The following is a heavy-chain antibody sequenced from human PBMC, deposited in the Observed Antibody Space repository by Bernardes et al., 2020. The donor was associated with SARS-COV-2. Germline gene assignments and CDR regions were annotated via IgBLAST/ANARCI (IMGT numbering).Heavy chain of an antibody. D-gene: IGHD2-2*01. CDR2: IFSIDQK. J-gene: IGHJ6*02. CDR1: GFSLSNARMG. V-gene: IGHV2-26*01. CDR3: VRIPEWCSSTSCTYFSGLDV. Sequence: SGPTLVKPTETLTLSCNVSGFSLSNARMGVSWIRQPPGKALEWLAHIFSIDQKSYSTSLKSRLTISKDTSKSQVVLTMTDMDPVDTATYYCVRIPEWCSSTSCTYFSGLDVWGQGTTVTVSS.